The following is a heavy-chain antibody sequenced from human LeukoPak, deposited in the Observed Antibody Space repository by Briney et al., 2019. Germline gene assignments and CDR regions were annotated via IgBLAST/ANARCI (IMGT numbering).Heavy chain of an antibody. D-gene: IGHD5-24*01. CDR3: ARGRRDGYSFWYY. Sequence: GASVKVSCKASGGTFSSYAISWVRQAPGQGLEWMGGIIPIFGTANYAQKFQGRVTITADESTSTAYMELSRLRSDDTAVYYCARGRRDGYSFWYYWGQGTLVTVSS. J-gene: IGHJ4*02. V-gene: IGHV1-69*01. CDR2: IIPIFGTA. CDR1: GGTFSSYA.